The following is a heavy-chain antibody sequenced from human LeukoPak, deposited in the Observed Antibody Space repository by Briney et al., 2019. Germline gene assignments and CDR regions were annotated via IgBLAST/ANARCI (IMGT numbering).Heavy chain of an antibody. J-gene: IGHJ4*02. Sequence: ASVKVSCKASGYTFTSYYMHWVRQAPGQGLEWMGIINPSGGSTSYAQKFQGRVTMTTDTSTSTAYMELRSLRSDDTAVYYCARGGDYYDSSGYYYFDYWGQGTLVTVSS. CDR3: ARGGDYYDSSGYYYFDY. D-gene: IGHD3-22*01. V-gene: IGHV1-46*01. CDR2: INPSGGST. CDR1: GYTFTSYY.